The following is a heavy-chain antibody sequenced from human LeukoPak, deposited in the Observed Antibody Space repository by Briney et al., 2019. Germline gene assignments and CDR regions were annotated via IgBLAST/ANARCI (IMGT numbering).Heavy chain of an antibody. CDR1: GYTFTTYF. CDR2: INPSGGGT. J-gene: IGHJ3*02. D-gene: IGHD3-22*01. CDR3: ARGPNYYDSNGYDDAFDM. V-gene: IGHV1-46*01. Sequence: ASVKVSCKASGYTFTTYFMHWVRQAAGQGLEWVGIINPSGGGTTYAQKFQGRVTMTRDTSTSTVYMDLSSLSSEDTAVYYCARGPNYYDSNGYDDAFDMWGQGTMVTVSS.